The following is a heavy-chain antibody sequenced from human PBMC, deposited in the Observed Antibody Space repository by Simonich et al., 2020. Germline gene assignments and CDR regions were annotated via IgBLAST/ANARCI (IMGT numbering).Heavy chain of an antibody. CDR1: GFTFSSYE. Sequence: EVQLVESGGGLVQPGGSLRLSCAASGFTFSSYEMNWVRQAPGKGMERVTYISRSGSTIYYADSVKGRFTISRDNAKNSLYLQMNSLRAEDTAVYYCASDGAYDTVVTGAYWGQGTLVTVSS. V-gene: IGHV3-48*03. J-gene: IGHJ4*02. CDR3: ASDGAYDTVVTGAY. CDR2: ISRSGSTI. D-gene: IGHD3-9*01.